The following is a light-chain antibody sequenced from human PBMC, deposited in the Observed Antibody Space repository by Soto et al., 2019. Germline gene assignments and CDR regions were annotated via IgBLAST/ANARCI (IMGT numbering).Light chain of an antibody. V-gene: IGKV3-15*01. J-gene: IGKJ4*01. CDR3: QQYTEWPLT. CDR2: GAS. Sequence: EILMTQSPATLSVSPGERATLSCRASQSVSNNLVWYQQRPGQAPRLLIYGASSRATGIPARFSGSGSGTEFTLTVSSLQSEDFAVYYCQQYTEWPLTFGGGTKVEIK. CDR1: QSVSNN.